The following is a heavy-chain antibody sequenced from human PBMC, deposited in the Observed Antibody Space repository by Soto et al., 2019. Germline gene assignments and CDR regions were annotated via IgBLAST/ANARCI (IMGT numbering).Heavy chain of an antibody. Sequence: QVQLVQSGAEVKKPGSSVKVSCKASGGTFSSYAISWVRQAPGQGLEWMGGIIPIFGTANYAQKFQGRVTITADESTNTAYMELSSLRSEDTAVYYCARDRHDSSGYLPYYGMDVWGQGTTVTVSS. V-gene: IGHV1-69*01. J-gene: IGHJ6*02. CDR1: GGTFSSYA. CDR2: IIPIFGTA. D-gene: IGHD3-22*01. CDR3: ARDRHDSSGYLPYYGMDV.